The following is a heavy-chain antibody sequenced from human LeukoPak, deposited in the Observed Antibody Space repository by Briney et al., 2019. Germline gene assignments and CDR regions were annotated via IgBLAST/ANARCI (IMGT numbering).Heavy chain of an antibody. J-gene: IGHJ4*02. CDR1: GGTFSSYA. V-gene: IGHV1-69*06. Sequence: SVKVSCKASGGTFSSYAISWVRQAPGQGLEWMGGIIPIFGTANYAQKFQGRVTITADKSTSTAYMELSSLRSEDTAVYYCASGGYSYGYGGRYFDYWGQGTLVTVSS. D-gene: IGHD5-18*01. CDR3: ASGGYSYGYGGRYFDY. CDR2: IIPIFGTA.